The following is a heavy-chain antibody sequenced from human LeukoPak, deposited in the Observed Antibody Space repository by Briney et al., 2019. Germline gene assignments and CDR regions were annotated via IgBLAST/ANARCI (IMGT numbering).Heavy chain of an antibody. Sequence: GGSLRLSCAASGFTVRSNYMSWVRQAPGKGLEWVSVIYSGGSTYYADSVKGRFTISRDNSKNTLYLQMNSLRAEDTAVYYCARDRNSYDSSGSSPYYYYGMDVWGQGTTVTVSS. CDR1: GFTVRSNY. V-gene: IGHV3-53*01. CDR2: IYSGGST. J-gene: IGHJ6*02. CDR3: ARDRNSYDSSGSSPYYYYGMDV. D-gene: IGHD3-22*01.